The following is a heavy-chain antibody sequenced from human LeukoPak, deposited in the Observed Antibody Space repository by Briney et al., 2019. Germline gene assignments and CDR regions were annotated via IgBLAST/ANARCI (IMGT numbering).Heavy chain of an antibody. J-gene: IGHJ4*02. CDR2: IYYSGST. V-gene: IGHV4-59*01. CDR3: ARGITIFGVVPDFDY. Sequence: SETLSLTCTVSGSSISSYYWSWIRQPPGKGLEWIGYIYYSGSTNYNPSLKSRVTISVDTSKNQFSLKLSSVTAADTAVYYCARGITIFGVVPDFDYWGQGTLVTVSS. D-gene: IGHD3-3*01. CDR1: GSSISSYY.